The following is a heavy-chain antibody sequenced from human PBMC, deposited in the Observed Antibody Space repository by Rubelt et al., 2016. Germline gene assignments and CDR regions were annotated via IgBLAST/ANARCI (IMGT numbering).Heavy chain of an antibody. Sequence: EVQLVESGGGLVQPGGSLRLSCEASGFIFSTYWMSWVRQAPGKGLEWVANMKQDGSEKYYVDSVKGRFNISRDNAKNSLYLQMNSLKVEDTAVYYCARAITAKITGANWFDPWGQGTLVTVSS. CDR3: ARAITAKITGANWFDP. CDR1: GFIFSTYW. CDR2: MKQDGSEK. D-gene: IGHD1-20*01. J-gene: IGHJ5*02. V-gene: IGHV3-7*04.